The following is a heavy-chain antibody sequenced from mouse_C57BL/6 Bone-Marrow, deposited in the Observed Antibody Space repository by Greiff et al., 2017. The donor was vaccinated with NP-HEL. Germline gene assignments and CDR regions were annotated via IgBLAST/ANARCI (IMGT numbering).Heavy chain of an antibody. CDR1: GYAFTNYL. CDR2: INPGGGGT. D-gene: IGHD1-1*01. Sequence: QVQLQQSGAELVRPGTSVKVSCKASGYAFTNYLIEWVKQRPGQGLEWIGVINPGGGGTNYNEKFKGKATLTADKSSSTAYMQLSSLTSEDSAVYFCARNYGSSYGYFDVWGTGTTVTVSS. CDR3: ARNYGSSYGYFDV. J-gene: IGHJ1*03. V-gene: IGHV1-54*01.